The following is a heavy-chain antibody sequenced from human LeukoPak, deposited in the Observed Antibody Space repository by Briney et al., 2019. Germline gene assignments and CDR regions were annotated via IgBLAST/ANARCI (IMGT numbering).Heavy chain of an antibody. CDR1: GGSISSSSYY. CDR2: MYYSGST. D-gene: IGHD2-15*01. J-gene: IGHJ5*02. Sequence: SETLSLTCTVSGGSISSSSYYWGWIRQPPGKGLEWIGSMYYSGSTYYNPSLKSRVTISVDTSKNQFSLKLSSVTAADTAVYYCARGLVVVAATDIGAYNWFDPWGQGTLVTVSS. CDR3: ARGLVVVAATDIGAYNWFDP. V-gene: IGHV4-39*07.